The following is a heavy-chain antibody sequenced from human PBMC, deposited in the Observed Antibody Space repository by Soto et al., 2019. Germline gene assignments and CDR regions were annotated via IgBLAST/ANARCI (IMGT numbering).Heavy chain of an antibody. CDR3: ARDNSDSGYDRGIDY. CDR2: IYYSGST. V-gene: IGHV4-59*01. CDR1: GGSISSYY. J-gene: IGHJ4*02. Sequence: PSETLSLTCPVSGGSISSYYLSWIRQPPGKGLEWIGYIYYSGSTNYNPSLKSRVTISVDTSKNQFSLRLSSVTAADTAVYYCARDNSDSGYDRGIDYWGQGTLVTVSS. D-gene: IGHD5-12*01.